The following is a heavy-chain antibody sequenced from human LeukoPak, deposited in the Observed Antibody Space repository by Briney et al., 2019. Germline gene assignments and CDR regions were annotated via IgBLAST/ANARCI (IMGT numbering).Heavy chain of an antibody. CDR1: GGTFSSYT. D-gene: IGHD6-13*01. V-gene: IGHV1-69*13. J-gene: IGHJ5*02. CDR3: ARDEQDSSSWYARWFDP. CDR2: IIPIFGTP. Sequence: ASVKVSCKASGGTFSSYTISWVRQAPGQGLEWMRGIIPIFGTPHYAQTFQGRVTITADESTSTAYMELSSLRSEDTAVYYCARDEQDSSSWYARWFDPWGQGTLVTVSS.